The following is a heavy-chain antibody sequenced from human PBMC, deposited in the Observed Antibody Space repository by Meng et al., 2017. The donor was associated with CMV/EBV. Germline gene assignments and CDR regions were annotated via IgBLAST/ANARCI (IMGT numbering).Heavy chain of an antibody. D-gene: IGHD3-10*01. V-gene: IGHV1-2*02. J-gene: IGHJ5*02. Sequence: YTVTGDYRHWVRQDPGQGLEWMGWINPNSGGTNYAQKFQGRVTMTRDTAISTAYMELSRLRSDDTAVYYCARDRGYYGSGSYQFDPWGQGTLVTVSS. CDR2: INPNSGGT. CDR1: YTVTGDY. CDR3: ARDRGYYGSGSYQFDP.